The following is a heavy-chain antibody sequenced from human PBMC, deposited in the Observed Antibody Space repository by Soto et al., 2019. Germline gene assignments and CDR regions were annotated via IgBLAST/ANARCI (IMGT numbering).Heavy chain of an antibody. V-gene: IGHV1-69*06. Sequence: SVKVSCKASGGTFSSYAISWVRQAPGQGLEWMGGIIPIFGTATYAQKFQGRVTITADKSTSTAYKELSSLRSEDTAVYYCARGLYCGGDCFSYYYYGMDVWGQGTTVTVSS. CDR1: GGTFSSYA. CDR3: ARGLYCGGDCFSYYYYGMDV. CDR2: IIPIFGTA. J-gene: IGHJ6*02. D-gene: IGHD2-21*02.